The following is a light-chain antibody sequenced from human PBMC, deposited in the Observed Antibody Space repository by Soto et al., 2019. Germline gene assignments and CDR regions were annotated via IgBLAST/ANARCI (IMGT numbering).Light chain of an antibody. J-gene: IGKJ1*01. V-gene: IGKV3-20*01. Sequence: LTQAPCTLSLSPGERATLSCRASQSVRRTYLAWYQQKPVQAPRLLIYATSSRATGIPDRLSGSGSGTDFTLTISRLEPEDFAVYYCQQYGRSGTFGQGTKVDIK. CDR3: QQYGRSGT. CDR1: QSVRRTY. CDR2: ATS.